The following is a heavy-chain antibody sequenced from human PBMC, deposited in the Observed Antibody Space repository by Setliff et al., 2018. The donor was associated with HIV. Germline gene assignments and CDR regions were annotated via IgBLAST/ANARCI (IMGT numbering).Heavy chain of an antibody. CDR2: VIPIFGTP. Sequence: SVKVSCKASGGTFSTFSSSAISWVRQAPGQGLEWMGGVIPIFGTPKYPQKFLGRVTITADDSTTTAYMDLSRLKPDDPAIYYCATALTANWNYEPHFDYWGQGSLVTVSS. CDR3: ATALTANWNYEPHFDY. CDR1: GGTFSTFSSSA. D-gene: IGHD1-7*01. J-gene: IGHJ4*02. V-gene: IGHV1-69*13.